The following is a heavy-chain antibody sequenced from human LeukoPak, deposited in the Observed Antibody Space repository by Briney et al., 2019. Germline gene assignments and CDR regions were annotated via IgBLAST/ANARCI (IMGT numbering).Heavy chain of an antibody. V-gene: IGHV3-15*01. D-gene: IGHD3-22*01. CDR1: GFTFSNAW. J-gene: IGHJ4*02. CDR2: IKSKTDGGTT. Sequence: GGSLRLSCAASGFTFSNAWMSWVRQAPGKGLEWVGRIKSKTDGGTTDYAAPVKGRFTISRDDSKITLYLQMNSLKTEDTAVYYCTTAPYYYDSSGYYDWGQGTLVTVSS. CDR3: TTAPYYYDSSGYYD.